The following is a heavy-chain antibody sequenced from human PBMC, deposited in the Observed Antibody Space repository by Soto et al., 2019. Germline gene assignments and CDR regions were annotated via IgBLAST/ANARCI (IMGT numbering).Heavy chain of an antibody. CDR1: GFTFDDYA. CDR2: VTWNSGST. CDR3: AKDIGSSGSALDY. Sequence: GGSLRLSCATSGFTFDDYAMHWVRQAPGKGLEWVSGVTWNSGSTGYADSVYGRFTISRDNAKKSLYLQMNSLRAEDTALYYCAKDIGSSGSALDYWGQGTLVTVSS. V-gene: IGHV3-9*01. J-gene: IGHJ4*02. D-gene: IGHD3-22*01.